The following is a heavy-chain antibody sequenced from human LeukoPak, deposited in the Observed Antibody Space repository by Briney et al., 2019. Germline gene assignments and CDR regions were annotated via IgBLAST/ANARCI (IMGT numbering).Heavy chain of an antibody. J-gene: IGHJ3*02. CDR3: AEVGATTTAFDI. CDR2: IWYDGSNK. Sequence: PGRSLRLSCAASGFTFSSYGMHWVRQAPGKGLEWVAVIWYDGSNKYYADSVKGRFTISRDNSKNTLYLQMNSLRAEDTAVYYCAEVGATTTAFDIWGQGTMVTVSS. V-gene: IGHV3-33*06. CDR1: GFTFSSYG. D-gene: IGHD1-26*01.